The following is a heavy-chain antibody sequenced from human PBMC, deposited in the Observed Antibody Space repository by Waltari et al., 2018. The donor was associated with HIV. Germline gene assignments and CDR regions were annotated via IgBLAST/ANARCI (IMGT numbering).Heavy chain of an antibody. V-gene: IGHV3-30*01. Sequence: QVQLVESGGGVVQPGRSLRLSCAASGFTFSSYAMHWVRQAPGKGLEWVAVISYDGSNKYYADSVKGRFTISRDNSKNTLYLQMNSLRAEDTAVYYCAWKNRTLVMRDYWGQGTLVTVSS. CDR1: GFTFSSYA. D-gene: IGHD1-1*01. CDR3: AWKNRTLVMRDY. CDR2: ISYDGSNK. J-gene: IGHJ4*02.